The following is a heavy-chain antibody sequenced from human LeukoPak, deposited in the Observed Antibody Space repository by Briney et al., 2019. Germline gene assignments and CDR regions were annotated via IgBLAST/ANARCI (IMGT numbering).Heavy chain of an antibody. CDR3: ARPVSSSWYYFDY. CDR1: GGSISSSSYY. CDR2: IYYSGST. J-gene: IGHJ4*02. D-gene: IGHD6-13*01. Sequence: PSETLSLTCTVSGGSISSSSYYWGWIRQPPGKGLEWIGSIYYSGSTYYNPSLKSRVTISVDTSKNQFSLKLSSVTAADTAVYYCARPVSSSWYYFDYWGQGTLVTVPS. V-gene: IGHV4-39*01.